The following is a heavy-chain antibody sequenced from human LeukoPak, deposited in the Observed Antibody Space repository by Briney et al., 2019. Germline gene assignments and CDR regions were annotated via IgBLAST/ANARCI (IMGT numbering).Heavy chain of an antibody. V-gene: IGHV4-39*01. Sequence: SETLSLTCTVSGGSISSSSYYWGWIRQPPGKGLEWIGSIYYSGSTYYNPSLKSRVTISVDTSKNQFSLKLSSVTAADTAVYYCARGRAYYYDSSGYFPLDYWGQGTLVTVSS. CDR1: GGSISSSSYY. J-gene: IGHJ4*02. CDR3: ARGRAYYYDSSGYFPLDY. CDR2: IYYSGST. D-gene: IGHD3-22*01.